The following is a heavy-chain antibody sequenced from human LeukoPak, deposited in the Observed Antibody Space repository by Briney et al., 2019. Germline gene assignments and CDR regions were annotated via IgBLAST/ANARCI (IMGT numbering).Heavy chain of an antibody. Sequence: PSETLSLTCAVYGGSFSGYYWSWIRQPPGKGLEWIGEINHSGSTNYNPSLKSRVTISVDTSKNQFSLKLSSVTAADTAVYYCARHTPDSSGYYPHWFDPWGQGTLVTVSS. CDR1: GGSFSGYY. V-gene: IGHV4-34*01. CDR2: INHSGST. D-gene: IGHD3-22*01. J-gene: IGHJ5*02. CDR3: ARHTPDSSGYYPHWFDP.